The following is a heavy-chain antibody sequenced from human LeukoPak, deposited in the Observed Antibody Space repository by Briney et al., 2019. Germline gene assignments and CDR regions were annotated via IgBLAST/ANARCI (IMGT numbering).Heavy chain of an antibody. CDR1: GGSISSSSYY. J-gene: IGHJ4*02. CDR3: ARRKWLFWSEWYYFDY. CDR2: IYFSGST. Sequence: SETLSLTCTVSGGSISSSSYYWGWIRQPPGKGLEWIGSIYFSGSTYYNPSLKSRVTIYVHTSKNQFSPKLSSVTAADTAVYYCARRKWLFWSEWYYFDYWGQGTLVTVSS. V-gene: IGHV4-39*01. D-gene: IGHD3-22*01.